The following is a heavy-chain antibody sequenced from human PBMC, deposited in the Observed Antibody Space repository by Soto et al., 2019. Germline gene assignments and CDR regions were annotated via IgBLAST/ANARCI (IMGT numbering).Heavy chain of an antibody. V-gene: IGHV3-7*01. J-gene: IGHJ6*02. CDR2: IKQDGSEK. Sequence: GGSLRLSCAASGFTFSSYLMSWVRQSPGKGLEWVANIKQDGSEKYYVDSVKGRFTISRDNAKNSLYLQMNSLRAEDTAVYYCARDAGFGYYYGMDVWGQGTTVTVSS. CDR3: ARDAGFGYYYGMDV. D-gene: IGHD3-10*01. CDR1: GFTFSSYL.